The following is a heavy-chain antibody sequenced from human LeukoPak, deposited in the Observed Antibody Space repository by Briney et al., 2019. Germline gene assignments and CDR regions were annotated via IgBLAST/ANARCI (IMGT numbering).Heavy chain of an antibody. CDR3: AKDLKYCSSTSCPYYFDY. D-gene: IGHD2-2*01. V-gene: IGHV3-23*01. Sequence: GGSLRLSCAASGFTFSSYAMSWVRQAPGKGVEWVSAISGSGGSTYYADSVKGRFTISRDNSKNTLYLQMNSLRAEDTAVYYCAKDLKYCSSTSCPYYFDYWGQGTLVTVSS. J-gene: IGHJ4*02. CDR1: GFTFSSYA. CDR2: ISGSGGST.